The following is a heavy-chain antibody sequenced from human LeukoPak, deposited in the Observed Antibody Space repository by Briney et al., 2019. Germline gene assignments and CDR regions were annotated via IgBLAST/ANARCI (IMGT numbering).Heavy chain of an antibody. J-gene: IGHJ4*01. V-gene: IGHV3-11*01. Sequence: GGSLRLSCAASGFTFHDYYMSWIRQAPGKGLEWVSYISSSATTTYYADSVKGRFTISRDNTKKSLYLQLTSLRAEDTAVYYCARANNWNYPYYFDYWGHGTLVTVSS. CDR2: ISSSATTT. D-gene: IGHD1-7*01. CDR1: GFTFHDYY. CDR3: ARANNWNYPYYFDY.